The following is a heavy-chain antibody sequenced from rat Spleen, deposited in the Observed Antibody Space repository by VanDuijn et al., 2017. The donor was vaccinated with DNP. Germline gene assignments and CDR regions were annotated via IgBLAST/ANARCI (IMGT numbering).Heavy chain of an antibody. CDR2: ISYDGGST. J-gene: IGHJ2*01. D-gene: IGHD1-11*01. CDR1: GLTFSDYY. Sequence: EVQVVQSGGGLVQPGRSLKLSCAVSGLTFSDYYMAWVRQAPTKGLEWVAYISYDGGSTYYGDSVKGRFTISRDNAKSTLYLQMNSLRSEDMATYYCARHPLGYNYFDYWGQGVMVTVSS. V-gene: IGHV5-22*01. CDR3: ARHPLGYNYFDY.